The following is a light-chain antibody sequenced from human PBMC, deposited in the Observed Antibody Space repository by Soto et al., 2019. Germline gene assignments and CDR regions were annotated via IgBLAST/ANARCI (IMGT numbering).Light chain of an antibody. CDR3: QQYDNLPLT. Sequence: DIQMTQSPSSLSASVGDRVTITCQASQDIRNYLNRYQQKPGKAPKLLIYDASNLETGVPSKFSGSGSGTDFTFTISSLQPEDIATYYCQQYDNLPLTFGGGTKVDIK. V-gene: IGKV1-33*01. CDR2: DAS. J-gene: IGKJ4*01. CDR1: QDIRNY.